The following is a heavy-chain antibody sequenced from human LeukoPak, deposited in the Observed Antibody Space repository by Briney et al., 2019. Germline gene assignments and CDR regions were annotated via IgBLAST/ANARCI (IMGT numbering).Heavy chain of an antibody. CDR1: GFTVSSNY. V-gene: IGHV3-53*01. CDR3: ARGRSGSAWDLFDY. D-gene: IGHD1-26*01. Sequence: PGGSLRLSCAASGFTVSSNYMSWVRQAPGQGLEWVSVIYSGGSTYYADSVKGRFTISRDNSKNTLYLQMNSLRAEDTAVYYCARGRSGSAWDLFDYWGQGTLVTVSS. J-gene: IGHJ4*02. CDR2: IYSGGST.